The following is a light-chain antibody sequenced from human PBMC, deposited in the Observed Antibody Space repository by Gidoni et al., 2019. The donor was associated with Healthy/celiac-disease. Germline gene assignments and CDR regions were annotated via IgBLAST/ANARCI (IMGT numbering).Light chain of an antibody. CDR2: AAS. Sequence: DIHMTQSPSSLSASVGDRATITCVGMQTISSYLDWYQQKPGKAPKLLIYAASSLQSGVPARFSGSGSGTDFTLTISSLQPEDFATYYCQQSYSTPMTFXQXTKVXIK. CDR3: QQSYSTPMT. V-gene: IGKV1-39*01. CDR1: QTISSY. J-gene: IGKJ1*01.